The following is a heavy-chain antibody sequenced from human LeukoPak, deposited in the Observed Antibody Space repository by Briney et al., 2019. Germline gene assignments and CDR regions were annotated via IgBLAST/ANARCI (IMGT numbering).Heavy chain of an antibody. CDR2: IYYSGST. Sequence: SETLSLTCTVSGGSISSYYWSWIRQPPGKGLEWIGYIYYSGSTNYNPSLKSRVTISVDTSKNQFSLKLSSVTAADTAVYYCARHPGYSGYGGAFDIWGQGTMVTVSS. D-gene: IGHD5-12*01. CDR1: GGSISSYY. CDR3: ARHPGYSGYGGAFDI. V-gene: IGHV4-59*08. J-gene: IGHJ3*02.